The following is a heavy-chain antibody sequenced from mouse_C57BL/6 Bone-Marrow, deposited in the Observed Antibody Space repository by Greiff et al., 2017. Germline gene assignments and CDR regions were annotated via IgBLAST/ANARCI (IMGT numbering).Heavy chain of an antibody. CDR2: IYPGSGST. D-gene: IGHD2-3*01. J-gene: IGHJ4*01. CDR1: GYTFTSYW. CDR3: ARGGWLLYYYAMDY. V-gene: IGHV1-55*01. Sequence: VQLQQPGAELVKPGASVKLSCKASGYTFTSYWMQWVKQRPGQGLEWIGDIYPGSGSTNYNEKFKSKATLTVDTSSSTAYMQLSSLTSEDSAVYYCARGGWLLYYYAMDYWGQGTSVTVSS.